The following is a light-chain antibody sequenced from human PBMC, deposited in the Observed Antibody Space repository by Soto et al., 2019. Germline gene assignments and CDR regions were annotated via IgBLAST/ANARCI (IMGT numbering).Light chain of an antibody. Sequence: DIVMTQSPDSLAVSLGERATINCRSSQTVLYSSNNRDYLAWYQQKPGQPPKLLIYWASARESGVPDRFSGSGSGTDFTLTISSLQAEDVAVYYCHQYCDSPLTFGGGTKVDIK. CDR2: WAS. CDR3: HQYCDSPLT. CDR1: QTVLYSSNNRDY. J-gene: IGKJ4*01. V-gene: IGKV4-1*01.